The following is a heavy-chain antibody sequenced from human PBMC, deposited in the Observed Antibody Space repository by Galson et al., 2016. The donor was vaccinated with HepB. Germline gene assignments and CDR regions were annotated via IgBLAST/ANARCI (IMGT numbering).Heavy chain of an antibody. CDR3: AKVRGSRLTMVRGVLDPVDI. CDR2: IRGSGGGI. V-gene: IGHV3-23*01. Sequence: SLRLSCAGSGFTFATYPMSWVRQAPGKGLEWVSGIRGSGGGIDYADSVKGRFTIPRDNSKNTVHLQMGSLRAEDTAVYYCAKVRGSRLTMVRGVLDPVDIWGHGTLVTVSA. J-gene: IGHJ3*02. D-gene: IGHD3-10*01. CDR1: GFTFATYP.